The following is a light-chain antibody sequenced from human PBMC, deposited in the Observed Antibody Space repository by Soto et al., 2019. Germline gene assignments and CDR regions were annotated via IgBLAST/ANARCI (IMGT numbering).Light chain of an antibody. CDR1: QSISTS. CDR3: QQYNTYSPT. V-gene: IGKV1-5*03. Sequence: DTQMTQSPSTLSASVGDRVTITCRASQSISTSMAWYQQRPGTAPKLLIYKTSTLESGVPSRFSGSGSGTEFTLTSSSLQPDDFATYYCQQYNTYSPTFGQGTKVEVK. J-gene: IGKJ1*01. CDR2: KTS.